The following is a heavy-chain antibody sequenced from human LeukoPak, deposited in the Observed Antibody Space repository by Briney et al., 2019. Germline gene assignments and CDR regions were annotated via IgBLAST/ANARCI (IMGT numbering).Heavy chain of an antibody. V-gene: IGHV3-48*01. D-gene: IGHD3-22*01. CDR1: GFTFSSYS. J-gene: IGHJ3*02. CDR3: ARAPYYYDSNYAFDI. CDR2: ISSSGSTI. Sequence: GGSLRLSCAASGFTFSSYSMNWVRQAPGKGLEWVSYISSSGSTIYYADSVKRRFTISRDNAKNSLYLQMNSLRAEDTAVYYCARAPYYYDSNYAFDIWGQGTMVTVSS.